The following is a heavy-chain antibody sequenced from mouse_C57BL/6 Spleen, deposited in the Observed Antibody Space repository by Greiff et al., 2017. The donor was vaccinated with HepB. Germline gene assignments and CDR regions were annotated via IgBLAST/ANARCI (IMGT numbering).Heavy chain of an antibody. CDR2: IYPGSGST. CDR3: ARSLYGNYWFAY. Sequence: QVQFHHPGADLVKLGAPGKISAKPPGYTFTSYWITWVKQRPGQGFEWIGDIYPGSGSTNYNEKFKSKATLTVDTSSSTAYMQLSSLTSEDSAVYYCARSLYGNYWFAYWGQGTLVTVSA. CDR1: GYTFTSYW. V-gene: IGHV1-55*01. D-gene: IGHD2-1*01. J-gene: IGHJ3*01.